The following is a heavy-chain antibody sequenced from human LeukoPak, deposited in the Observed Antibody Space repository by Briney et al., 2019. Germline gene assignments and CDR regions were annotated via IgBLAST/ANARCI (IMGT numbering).Heavy chain of an antibody. J-gene: IGHJ5*02. CDR1: GGSISSSNW. V-gene: IGHV4-4*02. Sequence: SGTLPLTCAVSGGSISSSNWWSWVRQPPGKGLEWIGEIYHSGNTNYNPSLKSRVTISVDKSKNQFSLKLSSVTAADTAVYYCARKMSRLAHFEVALNWFDPWGQGTLVTVSS. CDR2: IYHSGNT. CDR3: ARKMSRLAHFEVALNWFDP. D-gene: IGHD3-3*01.